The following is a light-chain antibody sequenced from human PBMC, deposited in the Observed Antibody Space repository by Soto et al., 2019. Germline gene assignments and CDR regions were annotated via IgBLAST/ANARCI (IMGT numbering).Light chain of an antibody. Sequence: DILLTQSPASLSVSPGDRATLSCRASQSVSGNDLAWYQQKPGQAPRRLIYDASSWPTGIPARFSGSGSGTDFTLTISSLEPDDFAAYYCQHRYNYLEAFGQGTKVEIK. J-gene: IGKJ1*01. CDR2: DAS. CDR3: QHRYNYLEA. V-gene: IGKV3D-20*02. CDR1: QSVSGND.